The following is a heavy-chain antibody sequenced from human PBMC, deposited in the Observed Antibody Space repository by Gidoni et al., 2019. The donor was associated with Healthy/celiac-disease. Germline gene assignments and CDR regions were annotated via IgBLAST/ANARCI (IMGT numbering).Heavy chain of an antibody. Sequence: QVQLQQWGAGLLKPSETLSLTCAVYGGSFSGYYWSWIRQPPGKGLEWIGEINHSGSTNYNPSLKSRVTISVDTSKNQFSLKLSSVTAADTAVYYCARGGGGIAARPEGPNPKKPIDYWGQGTLVTVSS. CDR3: ARGGGGIAARPEGPNPKKPIDY. J-gene: IGHJ4*02. CDR2: INHSGST. V-gene: IGHV4-34*01. D-gene: IGHD6-6*01. CDR1: GGSFSGYY.